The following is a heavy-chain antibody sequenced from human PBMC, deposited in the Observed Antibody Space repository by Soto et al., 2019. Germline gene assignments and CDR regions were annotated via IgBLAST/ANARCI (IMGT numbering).Heavy chain of an antibody. V-gene: IGHV2-5*01. CDR3: AHISRRVGATSHDY. Sequence: QITLKESGPTLVKPTQTLTLTCTFSGFSLSTSGVGVGWIRQPPGKALEWLALIYWNDDKRYSPSLKSRLTITTDTSKNQVVLTMTNMDPVDTATYYCAHISRRVGATSHDYWGQGTLVTVSS. J-gene: IGHJ4*02. D-gene: IGHD1-26*01. CDR2: IYWNDDK. CDR1: GFSLSTSGVG.